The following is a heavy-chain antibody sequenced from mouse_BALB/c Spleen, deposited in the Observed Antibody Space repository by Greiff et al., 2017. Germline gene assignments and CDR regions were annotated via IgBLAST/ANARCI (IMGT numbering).Heavy chain of an antibody. CDR2: IDPSDSYT. CDR1: GYTFTSYW. J-gene: IGHJ4*01. V-gene: IGHV1S127*01. Sequence: QVQLQQSGAELVKPGASVKMSCKASGYTFTSYWMHWVKQRPGQGLEWIGVIDPSDSYTSYNQKFKGKATLTVDTSSSTAYMQLSSLTSEDSAVYYCTREGGSSRYYAMDYWGQGTSVTVSS. CDR3: TREGGSSRYYAMDY. D-gene: IGHD1-1*01.